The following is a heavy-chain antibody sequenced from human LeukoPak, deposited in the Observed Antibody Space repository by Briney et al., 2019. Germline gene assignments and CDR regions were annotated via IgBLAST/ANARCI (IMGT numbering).Heavy chain of an antibody. J-gene: IGHJ4*02. Sequence: NPSETLSLTCTVSGGSISTYYWSWIRQPPGKGLEWIGYIYYSGSTNYNPSLKSRVTISVDTSKNQFSLKLSSVTAADTAVYYCARGPRLAPRRGGDSTDCDYWGQGTLVTVSS. CDR1: GGSISTYY. V-gene: IGHV4-59*12. CDR3: ARGPRLAPRRGGDSTDCDY. D-gene: IGHD2-21*02. CDR2: IYYSGST.